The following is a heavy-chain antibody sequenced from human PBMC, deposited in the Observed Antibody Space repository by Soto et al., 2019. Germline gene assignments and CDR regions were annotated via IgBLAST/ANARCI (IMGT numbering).Heavy chain of an antibody. Sequence: EVQLVESGGASVKPGGSLRLSCTASGFTFTNAWMSWVRQAPGKGLEWVGCIKSKTNGGTTDYAAPVKDRFTISRDDSKTTLYLQMNSLKTEDTAVYYCTSMGGYWGQGTLVTVSS. V-gene: IGHV3-15*02. D-gene: IGHD3-16*01. CDR3: TSMGGY. CDR2: IKSKTNGGTT. CDR1: GFTFTNAW. J-gene: IGHJ4*02.